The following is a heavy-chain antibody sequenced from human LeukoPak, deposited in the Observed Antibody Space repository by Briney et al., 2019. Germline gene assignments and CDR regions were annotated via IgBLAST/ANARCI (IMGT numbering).Heavy chain of an antibody. V-gene: IGHV3-23*01. D-gene: IGHD3-9*01. Sequence: GGSLRLSCATSGFSFSSYAMSWVRQAPGKGLEWVSGITGAGHTYYADSVQGRFTIYRDNSKNTLYLQMNRLGAEDTAIYYCVRDWAWGAFGYWGQGTLVTVSS. CDR2: ITGAGHT. J-gene: IGHJ4*02. CDR1: GFSFSSYA. CDR3: VRDWAWGAFGY.